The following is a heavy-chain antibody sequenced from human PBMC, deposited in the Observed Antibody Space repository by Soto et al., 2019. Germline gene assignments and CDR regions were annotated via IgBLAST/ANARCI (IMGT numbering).Heavy chain of an antibody. CDR1: GFSLSSSGVG. CDR3: AHKGGRGAGMDV. CDR2: IYWDEDK. J-gene: IGHJ6*02. D-gene: IGHD2-15*01. V-gene: IGHV2-5*02. Sequence: QITLKESGPTLVKPTQTLTLTCTFSGFSLSSSGVGVGWIHQPPGKAPEWLALIYWDEDKRYSPSLKTRLTITQDTSTNEVVLTMTNMAPVDTGTYYCAHKGGRGAGMDVWGQGTTVTVSS.